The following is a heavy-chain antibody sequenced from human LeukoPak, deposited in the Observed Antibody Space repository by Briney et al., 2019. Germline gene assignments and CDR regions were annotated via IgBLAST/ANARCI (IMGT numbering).Heavy chain of an antibody. D-gene: IGHD3-10*01. Sequence: GGSLRLSCAASGFTFRSYGMHWVRQAPGKGLEWVAFVRYDGSDTYYADSVKGRFTISRDNSKNTLYLQMNSLRAEDTAVFYCAKDKNPYYDSGTYWDYWGQGTLVTVSS. CDR3: AKDKNPYYDSGTYWDY. V-gene: IGHV3-30*02. CDR1: GFTFRSYG. J-gene: IGHJ4*02. CDR2: VRYDGSDT.